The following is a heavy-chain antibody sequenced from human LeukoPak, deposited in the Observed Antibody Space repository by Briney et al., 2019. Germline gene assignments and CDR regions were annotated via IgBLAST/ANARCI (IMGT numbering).Heavy chain of an antibody. V-gene: IGHV3-21*01. D-gene: IGHD3-10*01. J-gene: IGHJ4*02. CDR2: ISSSSSYI. CDR1: GFTFSSYS. Sequence: GGSLRLSCAASGFTFSSYSMNWVRQAPGKGLEWVSSISSSSSYIYYADSVKGRFIISRDNAKTSLYLQMNSLRAEDTAVYYCASGMSTSHYWGQGTLVTVSS. CDR3: ASGMSTSHY.